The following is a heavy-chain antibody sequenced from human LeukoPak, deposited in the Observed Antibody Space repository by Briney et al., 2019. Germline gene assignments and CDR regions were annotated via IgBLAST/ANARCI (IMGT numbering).Heavy chain of an antibody. J-gene: IGHJ4*02. CDR1: GFTFSSYA. V-gene: IGHV3-30*02. D-gene: IGHD3-3*01. Sequence: GGSLRLSCAASGFTFSSYAMSWVRQAPGKGLEWVAFIRYDGSNKYYADSVKGRFTISRDNSKNTLYLQMNSLRAEDTAVYYCAKDSTISRIYWGQGTLVTVSS. CDR3: AKDSTISRIY. CDR2: IRYDGSNK.